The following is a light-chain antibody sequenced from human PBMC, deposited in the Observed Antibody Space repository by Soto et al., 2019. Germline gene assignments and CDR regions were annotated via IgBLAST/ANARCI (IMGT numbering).Light chain of an antibody. CDR3: QHDSKMWT. CDR1: QSISEW. V-gene: IGKV1-5*01. J-gene: IGKJ1*01. Sequence: DLQMTHSPSTLSASVGDRATLSCRASQSISEWVAWYHQKPERAPKLLIYHAARVGTGVPSRCSGSGPGTEFTLTITSLQPDYVGTYYYQHDSKMWTFGQGTKVDIK. CDR2: HAA.